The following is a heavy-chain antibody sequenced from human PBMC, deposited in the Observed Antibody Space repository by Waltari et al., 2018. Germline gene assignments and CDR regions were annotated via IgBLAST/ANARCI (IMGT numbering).Heavy chain of an antibody. D-gene: IGHD1-26*01. CDR1: GYSLTSAYW. J-gene: IGHJ4*02. V-gene: IGHV4-38-2*01. Sequence: QVQLQESGPGLVKPSETLSLTCGFSGYSLTSAYWWAWFRQPPGKGLEWIASIHYTGDTQYSPSLKSRVTISADKSKNEVSLRLTSVTAADTAVYYCAGHEWGLPGFWGQGTLVTVSS. CDR2: IHYTGDT. CDR3: AGHEWGLPGF.